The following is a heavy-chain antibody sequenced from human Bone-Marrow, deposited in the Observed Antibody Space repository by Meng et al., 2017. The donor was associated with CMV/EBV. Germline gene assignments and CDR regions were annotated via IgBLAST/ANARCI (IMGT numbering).Heavy chain of an antibody. CDR1: GFTFSNAW. CDR2: IKSKTDGGTT. CDR3: TTAPFYSPHGY. J-gene: IGHJ4*02. Sequence: GGSLRLSCAAPGFTFSNAWMSWVRQAPGKGLEWVGHIKSKTDGGTTNYAAPVKGRFTISRDDSKNTLYLQMNSLKTEDTAVYYCTTAPFYSPHGYWGQGTLVTVSS. V-gene: IGHV3-15*01. D-gene: IGHD4-11*01.